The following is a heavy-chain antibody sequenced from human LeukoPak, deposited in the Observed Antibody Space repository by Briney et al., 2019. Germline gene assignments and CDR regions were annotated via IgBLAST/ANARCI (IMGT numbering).Heavy chain of an antibody. CDR3: ARDFAAAVG. CDR2: IKQDGSET. V-gene: IGHV3-7*01. CDR1: GFTFSSYW. J-gene: IGHJ4*02. Sequence: PGGSLRLSCAASGFTFSSYWMSWVRQAPGKGLEWVANIKQDGSETHYVDSVRGRFIVSKDNAVFLQMNSLGVEDTAIYYCARDFAAAVGWGQGTLVTVSS. D-gene: IGHD2-15*01.